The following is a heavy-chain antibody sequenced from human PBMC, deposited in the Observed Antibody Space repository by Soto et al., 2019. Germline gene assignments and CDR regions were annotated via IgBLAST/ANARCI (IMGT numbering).Heavy chain of an antibody. Sequence: QVQLVESGGGVAQPGRSLRLSCAASGFTFSNYGMDWVRQAPGKGLEWVAAGVYDGSKKYYADSVKGRFTVSRDNYKNTLFREMNALRAEDTAVYYCARDRGSRRYFDSSGFWADSWGQGTLGTVSS. CDR3: ARDRGSRRYFDSSGFWADS. J-gene: IGHJ4*02. CDR1: GFTFSNYG. CDR2: GVYDGSKK. D-gene: IGHD3-22*01. V-gene: IGHV3-33*08.